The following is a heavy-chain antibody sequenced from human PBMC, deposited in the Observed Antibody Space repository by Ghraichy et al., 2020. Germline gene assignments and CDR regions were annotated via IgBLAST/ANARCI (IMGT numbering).Heavy chain of an antibody. J-gene: IGHJ3*01. Sequence: SVKVSCKASGGTFSSYAISWVRQAPGQGLEWMGGIIPIFGTANYAQKFQGRVTITADESTSTAYMELSSLRSEDTAVYYCARDCSGGCCYLGPWGQGTMVTVSS. V-gene: IGHV1-69*13. CDR1: GGTFSSYA. CDR3: ARDCSGGCCYLGP. D-gene: IGHD2-15*01. CDR2: IIPIFGTA.